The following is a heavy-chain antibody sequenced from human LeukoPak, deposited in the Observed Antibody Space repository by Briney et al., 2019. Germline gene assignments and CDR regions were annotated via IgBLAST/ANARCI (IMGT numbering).Heavy chain of an antibody. V-gene: IGHV3-7*01. CDR3: ARDVWTGVAVSDY. Sequence: GGSLRLSCVASGFTFSSYWMTWVRQAPGKGLEWLSNIKEDGSIQYYLDSVRGRFTISRDNAKTSVYLQLNSLRADDTAVYYCARDVWTGVAVSDYWGQGTLVTVSS. CDR1: GFTFSSYW. J-gene: IGHJ4*02. D-gene: IGHD6-19*01. CDR2: IKEDGSIQ.